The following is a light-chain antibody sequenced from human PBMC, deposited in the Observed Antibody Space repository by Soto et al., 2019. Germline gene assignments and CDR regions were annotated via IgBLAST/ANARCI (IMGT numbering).Light chain of an antibody. CDR2: DVN. V-gene: IGLV2-14*01. J-gene: IGLJ1*01. CDR1: SSDVGAYNF. CDR3: SSFTTSNSVV. Sequence: QSALTQPASVSGSPGQSITISCTGTSSDVGAYNFVSWFQQHPGKAPKLLTYDVNYRPSGVSGRFSGSKSGNTASLTISGLQAEDEADHYCSSFTTSNSVVFGTGTKLTVL.